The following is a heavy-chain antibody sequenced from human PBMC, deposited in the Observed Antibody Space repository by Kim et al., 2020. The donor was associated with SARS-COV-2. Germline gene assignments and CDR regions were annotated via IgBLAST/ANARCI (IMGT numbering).Heavy chain of an antibody. Sequence: SETLSLTCAVYGGSFSGYYWSWIRQPPGKGLEWIGEINHSGSTNYNPSLKSRVTISVDTSKNQFSLKLSSVTAADTAVYYCARGRIDDFWRGYRPLYYYGLDVWGQGTTVTVSS. D-gene: IGHD3-3*01. CDR1: GGSFSGYY. V-gene: IGHV4-34*01. CDR3: ARGRIDDFWRGYRPLYYYGLDV. CDR2: INHSGST. J-gene: IGHJ6*02.